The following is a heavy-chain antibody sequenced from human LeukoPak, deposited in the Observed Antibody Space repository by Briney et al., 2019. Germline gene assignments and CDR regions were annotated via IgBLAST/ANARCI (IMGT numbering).Heavy chain of an antibody. D-gene: IGHD3-22*01. CDR3: ARSPPYYDSSGYIIDY. CDR2: INPSGGST. Sequence: ASVKVSCKASGYTFTSYYMHWVRQAPGQGLEWMGIINPSGGSTSYAQKFQGRVTMTRDTSTSTVYMELSSLRSEDTAVYYCARSPPYYDSSGYIIDYWGQGALVTVSS. CDR1: GYTFTSYY. J-gene: IGHJ4*02. V-gene: IGHV1-46*01.